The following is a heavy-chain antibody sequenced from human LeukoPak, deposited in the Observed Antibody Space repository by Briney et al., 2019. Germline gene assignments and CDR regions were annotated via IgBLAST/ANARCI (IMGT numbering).Heavy chain of an antibody. CDR1: GGSISSSSYY. CDR2: IYYSGST. Sequence: SETLSLTCTVSGGSISSSSYYWGWIRQPPGKGLEWIGSIYYSGSTYYNPSLKSQVTISVDTSKNQFSLKLSSVTAADTAVYYCARSYGSGSYPFDYWGQGTLVTVSS. J-gene: IGHJ4*02. CDR3: ARSYGSGSYPFDY. V-gene: IGHV4-39*01. D-gene: IGHD3-10*01.